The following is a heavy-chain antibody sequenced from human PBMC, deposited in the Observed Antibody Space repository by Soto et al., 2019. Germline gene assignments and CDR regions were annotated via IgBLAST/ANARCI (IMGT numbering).Heavy chain of an antibody. CDR3: AKIESRFFYDSTGYYPFDY. J-gene: IGHJ4*02. CDR1: GFTFSSCA. D-gene: IGHD3-22*01. CDR2: IGGSGDDT. Sequence: GGSLRLSCAASGFTFSSCAMSWVRQAPGKGLEWVSGIGGSGDDTEYADSVMGRFTISRDNSKNTVYLQMNSLRAEDTAVYYCAKIESRFFYDSTGYYPFDYWGQGTLVTVSS. V-gene: IGHV3-23*01.